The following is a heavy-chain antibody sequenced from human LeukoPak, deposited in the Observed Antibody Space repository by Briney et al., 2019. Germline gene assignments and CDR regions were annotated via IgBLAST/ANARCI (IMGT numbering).Heavy chain of an antibody. J-gene: IGHJ4*02. CDR2: INHSGST. CDR1: GGSFSGYY. V-gene: IGHV4-34*01. Sequence: SETLSLTCAVYGGSFSGYYWSWIRQPPGKGLEWIGEINHSGSTNYNPSLKSRVTMSVDTSKNQFSLKLSSVTAADTAVYYCARDFGYGDYFFDDWGQGTLVTVSS. D-gene: IGHD4-17*01. CDR3: ARDFGYGDYFFDD.